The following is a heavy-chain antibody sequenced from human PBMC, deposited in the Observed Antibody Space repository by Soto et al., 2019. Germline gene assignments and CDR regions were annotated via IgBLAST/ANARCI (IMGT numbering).Heavy chain of an antibody. CDR2: IYYSGST. J-gene: IGHJ6*02. V-gene: IGHV4-31*03. Sequence: PSETLSLTCTVSGGSISSGGYYWSWIRQHPGKGLEWIGYIYYSGSTYYNPSLKSRVTISVDTSKNQFSLKLSSVTAADTAVYYCARVKGPYYYYGMDVWGQGTTAPVS. CDR1: GGSISSGGYY. CDR3: ARVKGPYYYYGMDV.